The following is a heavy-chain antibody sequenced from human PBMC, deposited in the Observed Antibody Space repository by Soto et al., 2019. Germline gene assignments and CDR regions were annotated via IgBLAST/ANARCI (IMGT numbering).Heavy chain of an antibody. CDR3: ARDKGNAHKRSGVDY. J-gene: IGHJ4*02. CDR1: GGSINSGY. D-gene: IGHD1-1*01. CDR2: IYYTGST. V-gene: IGHV4-59*01. Sequence: SDTLSLTCTFSGGSINSGYWTWIRQPPGRGLEWIGYIYYTGSTSYNPSLRSRVTISVDRSKNQFSLKLGSVTAADTALYYCARDKGNAHKRSGVDYWAQGILVT.